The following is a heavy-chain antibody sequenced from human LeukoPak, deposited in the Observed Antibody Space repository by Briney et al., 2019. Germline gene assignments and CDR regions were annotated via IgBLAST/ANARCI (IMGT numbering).Heavy chain of an antibody. CDR2: IYYSGST. V-gene: IGHV4-31*03. D-gene: IGHD1-26*01. CDR3: ARASGSYSAYYFDY. CDR1: GGSISSGGYY. J-gene: IGHJ4*02. Sequence: PSEALSLTCTVSGGSISSGGYYWSWIRQHPGKGLEWIGYIYYSGSTYYNPSLKSRVTISVDTSKNQFSLKLSSVTAADTAVYYCARASGSYSAYYFDYWGQGTLVTVSS.